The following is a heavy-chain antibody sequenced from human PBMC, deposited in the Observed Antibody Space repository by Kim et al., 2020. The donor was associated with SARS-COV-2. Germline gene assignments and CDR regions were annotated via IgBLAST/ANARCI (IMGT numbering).Heavy chain of an antibody. Sequence: SVKGGITISRDDSENIAYLQMNSLKTEDTAVYYCTRDSSDSCCYYCMDVWGQGTTVTVSS. CDR3: TRDSSDSCCYYCMDV. J-gene: IGHJ6*02. D-gene: IGHD6-6*01. V-gene: IGHV3-49*02.